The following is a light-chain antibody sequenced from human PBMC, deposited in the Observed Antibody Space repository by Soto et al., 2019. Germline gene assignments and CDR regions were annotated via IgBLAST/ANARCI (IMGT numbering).Light chain of an antibody. V-gene: IGLV2-8*01. CDR2: EVT. CDR3: SSFAGINYKIL. CDR1: RSDVGGYNY. Sequence: QSALTQPPSASGSPGQSVTISCTGTRSDVGGYNYVSWYQQLPGKAPKLIIYEVTRRPSGVPDRFSGSKSGNTASLPVSGLQADDEADYYCSSFAGINYKILFGGGTKLTVL. J-gene: IGLJ2*01.